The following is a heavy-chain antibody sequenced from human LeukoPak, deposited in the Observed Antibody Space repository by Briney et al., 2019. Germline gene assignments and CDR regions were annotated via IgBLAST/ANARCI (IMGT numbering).Heavy chain of an antibody. J-gene: IGHJ4*02. V-gene: IGHV4-59*12. CDR1: GGSISSYY. D-gene: IGHD3-10*01. CDR3: AREAPNYYGSGSYYNSLEY. Sequence: SETLSLTCTVSGGSISSYYWSWIRQPPGKGLEWIGYIYYSGSTNYNPSLKSRVTISVDTSKNQFSLKLSSVTAADTAVYYCAREAPNYYGSGSYYNSLEYWGQGTLVTISS. CDR2: IYYSGST.